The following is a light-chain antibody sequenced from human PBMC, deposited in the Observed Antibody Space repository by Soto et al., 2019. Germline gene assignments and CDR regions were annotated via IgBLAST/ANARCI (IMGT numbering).Light chain of an antibody. CDR2: KAS. CDR1: HTISSW. Sequence: DIQMSQSPSSLSASVGDRVTITCRASHTISSWLAWYQQKPGKAPKLLIYKASTLKSGVPSRFSGSGSGTEFTLTISSLQPDDFATYYCQQYNSYPWTFGQGTKGDIK. J-gene: IGKJ1*01. CDR3: QQYNSYPWT. V-gene: IGKV1-5*03.